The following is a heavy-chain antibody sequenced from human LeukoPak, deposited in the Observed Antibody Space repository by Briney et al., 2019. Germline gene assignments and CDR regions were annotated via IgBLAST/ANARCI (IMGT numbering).Heavy chain of an antibody. V-gene: IGHV3-7*01. J-gene: IGHJ6*02. Sequence: GGSLRLSCAASGFTFSSYAMSWVRQAPGKGLEWVANIKQDGSEKDYVDSVKGRFTISRDNPKNSLYLQMNSLRAEDTAVYYCARYCGGDCYGMDVWGQGTTVTVSS. CDR1: GFTFSSYA. CDR2: IKQDGSEK. D-gene: IGHD2-21*02. CDR3: ARYCGGDCYGMDV.